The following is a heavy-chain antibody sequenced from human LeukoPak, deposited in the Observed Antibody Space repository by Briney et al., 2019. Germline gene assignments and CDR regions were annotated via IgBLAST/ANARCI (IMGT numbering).Heavy chain of an antibody. Sequence: GASVKVSCKASGYTFTSYDINWVRQATGQGLEWMGWMNPNSGNTGYAQKFQGRVTMTRNTSISTAYMELSSLRSEDTAVYYCARGFKLRPMGGSHAFDIWGQGTMVTVSS. V-gene: IGHV1-8*01. CDR2: MNPNSGNT. J-gene: IGHJ3*02. CDR3: ARGFKLRPMGGSHAFDI. CDR1: GYTFTSYD. D-gene: IGHD3-10*01.